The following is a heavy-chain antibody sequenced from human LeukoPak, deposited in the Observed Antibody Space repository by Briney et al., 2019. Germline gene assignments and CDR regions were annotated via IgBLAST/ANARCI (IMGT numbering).Heavy chain of an antibody. CDR3: ASTIFGVVSDDC. D-gene: IGHD3-3*01. Sequence: ASVKVSCKASGYTFTSYGISWVRQAPGQGLEWMGWISAYNGNTNYAQKLQGRVTMTTDTSTSTAYMELRSLRSDDTAVYYCASTIFGVVSDDCWGQGTLVTVSS. J-gene: IGHJ4*02. CDR2: ISAYNGNT. CDR1: GYTFTSYG. V-gene: IGHV1-18*01.